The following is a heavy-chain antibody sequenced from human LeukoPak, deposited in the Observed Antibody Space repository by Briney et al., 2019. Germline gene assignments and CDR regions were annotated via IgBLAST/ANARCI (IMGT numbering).Heavy chain of an antibody. CDR1: RGSFSGYY. V-gene: IGHV4-34*01. Sequence: PSETLSLTCAVYRGSFSGYYLSWIRQPPGKGLEWIGEINHSGSTFYNPSLKSRVTISVDTSKNQFSLNLRSVTAADTAVYYCARVDSDNTVTDDYWAQGTPVTVSS. CDR2: INHSGST. CDR3: ARVDSDNTVTDDY. D-gene: IGHD4-11*01. J-gene: IGHJ4*02.